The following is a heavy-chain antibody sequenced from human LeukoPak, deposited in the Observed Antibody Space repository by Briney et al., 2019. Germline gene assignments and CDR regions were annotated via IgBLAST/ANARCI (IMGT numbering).Heavy chain of an antibody. Sequence: PSETLSLTCAVYGGSFSGYYWSWIRQPPGKGLEWIGEINHSGSTNYNPSLKSRVTISVDTSKNQFSLKLSSVTAEDTAVYYCARDLSGSPGSTDYWGQGTLVTVSS. CDR3: ARDLSGSPGSTDY. V-gene: IGHV4-34*01. D-gene: IGHD1-26*01. J-gene: IGHJ4*02. CDR1: GGSFSGYY. CDR2: INHSGST.